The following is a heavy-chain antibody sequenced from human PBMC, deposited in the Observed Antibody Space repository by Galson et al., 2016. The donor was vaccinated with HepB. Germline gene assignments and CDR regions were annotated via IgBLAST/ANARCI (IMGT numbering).Heavy chain of an antibody. V-gene: IGHV4-4*02. Sequence: TLSLTCGVSGASITSTSWWSWVRQPPGKGLEWIGETYHSGSTNYNPSLKSRVTISADKSNNQLSLKLTSVTAADTAVYYCSRGAGSPYGYQLRWFDPWGQGTLVTVSA. J-gene: IGHJ5*02. CDR2: TYHSGST. CDR3: SRGAGSPYGYQLRWFDP. D-gene: IGHD5-24*01. CDR1: GASITSTSW.